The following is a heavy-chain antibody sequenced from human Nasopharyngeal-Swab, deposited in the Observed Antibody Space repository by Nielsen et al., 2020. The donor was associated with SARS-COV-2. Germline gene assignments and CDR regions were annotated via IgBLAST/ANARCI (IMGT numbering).Heavy chain of an antibody. CDR3: TSGWFDP. CDR2: IGTSSSDS. Sequence: GESLKISCVASGFPFSPYGMNWVRQAPGKGLEWLSYIGTSSSDSYHADSVKGRFTISRDTAKNSLYLQMNSLRAEDTAVYYCTSGWFDPWGQGTLVTVSS. V-gene: IGHV3-21*05. CDR1: GFPFSPYG. J-gene: IGHJ5*02.